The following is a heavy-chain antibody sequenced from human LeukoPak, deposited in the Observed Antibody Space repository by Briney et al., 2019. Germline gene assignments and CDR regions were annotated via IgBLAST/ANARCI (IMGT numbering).Heavy chain of an antibody. CDR1: GYSISSGYY. V-gene: IGHV4-38-2*01. J-gene: IGHJ6*03. CDR2: IYHSGST. CDR3: ARLGGYDILTGLWSYYYMDV. Sequence: SETLSLTCAVSGYSISSGYYWGWLRPPPGKGLEWIGSIYHSGSTYYNPSLKSRVTISVDTSKNQFSLKLSSVTAADTAVYYCARLGGYDILTGLWSYYYMDVWGKGTTVTVSS. D-gene: IGHD3-9*01.